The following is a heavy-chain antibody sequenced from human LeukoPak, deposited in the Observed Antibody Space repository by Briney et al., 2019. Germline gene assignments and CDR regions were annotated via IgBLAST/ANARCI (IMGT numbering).Heavy chain of an antibody. CDR1: GGSFSSYY. Sequence: ASETLSLTCAVYGGSFSSYYWSWIRQPPGKGLEWIGYIYYSGSTNYNPSLKSRVTISVDTSKNQFSLKLSSVTAADTAVYYCARAMGPRQYYFDYWGQGTLVTVSS. J-gene: IGHJ4*02. CDR3: ARAMGPRQYYFDY. CDR2: IYYSGST. V-gene: IGHV4-59*01.